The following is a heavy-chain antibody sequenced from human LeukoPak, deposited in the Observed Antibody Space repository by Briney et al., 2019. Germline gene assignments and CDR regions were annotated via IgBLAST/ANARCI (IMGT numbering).Heavy chain of an antibody. Sequence: SVKVSCKASGGTFSSYAISWVRQAPGQGLEWMGGIIPIFGTANYAQKFQGRVTITAGESTSTAYMELSSLRSEDTAVYYCARDAVYYYYMGVWGKGTTVTVSS. J-gene: IGHJ6*03. CDR1: GGTFSSYA. CDR2: IIPIFGTA. V-gene: IGHV1-69*13. CDR3: ARDAVYYYYMGV.